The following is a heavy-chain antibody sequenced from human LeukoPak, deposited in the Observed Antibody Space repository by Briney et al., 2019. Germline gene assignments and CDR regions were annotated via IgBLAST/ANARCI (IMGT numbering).Heavy chain of an antibody. CDR1: GFTFSGYA. V-gene: IGHV3-23*01. Sequence: PGGSLRLSCAASGFTFSGYAMSWVRQAPGKGLEWVSAISGSGGSTYYADSVKGRFTISRDNSKNTLYLQMNSLRAEDTAVYYCAKDSLFHYGDYVVYWGQGTLVTVSS. D-gene: IGHD4-17*01. CDR2: ISGSGGST. CDR3: AKDSLFHYGDYVVY. J-gene: IGHJ4*02.